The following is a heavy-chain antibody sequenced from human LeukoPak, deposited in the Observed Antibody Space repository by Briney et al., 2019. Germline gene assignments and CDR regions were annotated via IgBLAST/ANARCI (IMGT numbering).Heavy chain of an antibody. D-gene: IGHD2-2*01. CDR3: ARDRTSRGTVPNY. Sequence: ASVKVSCKASGYTFTGYYMHWVRPAPGQGLEWMGWINPNSGGTNYAQKFQGRVTMTRDTSISTAYMELSRLRSDDTAVYYCARDRTSRGTVPNYWGQGTLVTVSS. J-gene: IGHJ4*02. CDR1: GYTFTGYY. CDR2: INPNSGGT. V-gene: IGHV1-2*02.